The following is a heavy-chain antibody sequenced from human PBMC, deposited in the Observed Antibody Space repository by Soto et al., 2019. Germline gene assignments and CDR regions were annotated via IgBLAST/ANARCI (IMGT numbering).Heavy chain of an antibody. V-gene: IGHV4-59*08. CDR1: GDSIGNYY. J-gene: IGHJ3*02. D-gene: IGHD6-13*01. CDR2: IYYSGST. Sequence: PSETLSLTCTVSGDSIGNYYWSWIRQPPGKGLEWIGYIYYSGSTNYNPSLKSRVTISVDTSKNQFSLKLNSVTAADTAVYYCARHLWVGTSWYLGAFEIWGQRTSVT. CDR3: ARHLWVGTSWYLGAFEI.